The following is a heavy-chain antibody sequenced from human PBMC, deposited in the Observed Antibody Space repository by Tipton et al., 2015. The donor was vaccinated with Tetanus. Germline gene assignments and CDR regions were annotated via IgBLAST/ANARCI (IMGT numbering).Heavy chain of an antibody. D-gene: IGHD6-13*01. CDR3: ARKIIAAGGTYYYYYGMEV. CDR1: GGSISSYY. J-gene: IGHJ6*02. V-gene: IGHV4-59*01. CDR2: IYYSGST. Sequence: TLSLTCTVSGGSISSYYWSWIRQPPGKGLEWIGYIYYSGSTNYNPSLKSRVTISVDTSKNQFSLKLSSVTAADTAVYYCARKIIAAGGTYYYYYGMEVWDQGTTVTVSS.